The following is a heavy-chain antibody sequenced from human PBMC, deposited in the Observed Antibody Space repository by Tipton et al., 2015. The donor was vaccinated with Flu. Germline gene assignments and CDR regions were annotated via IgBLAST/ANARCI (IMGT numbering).Heavy chain of an antibody. V-gene: IGHV4-34*01. J-gene: IGHJ2*01. D-gene: IGHD2/OR15-2a*01. Sequence: AGLVKPSETLSLTCAVYGGSFSGYYWSWIRQPPGKGLEWIGEINHRGSTNYNPSLKSRVTISVDTSKNQFSLKLSSVTAADTAVYYCARRGLLWYFDLWGRGTLVTVSS. CDR2: INHRGST. CDR3: ARRGLLWYFDL. CDR1: GGSFSGYY.